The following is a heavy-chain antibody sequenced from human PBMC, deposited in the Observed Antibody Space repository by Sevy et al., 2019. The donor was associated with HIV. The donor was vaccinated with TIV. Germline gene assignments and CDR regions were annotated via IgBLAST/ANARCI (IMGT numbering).Heavy chain of an antibody. D-gene: IGHD5-18*01. CDR3: VKEVSQYSYSDY. Sequence: GGSLRLSCAASGFTFSNYAMSWVRQTPGKGLEWVSAISGGADATYYTDSVEGRFTISRDNSKNTVYLQMNSLRAEDTAVYYCVKEVSQYSYSDYWGQGTLVTVSS. CDR2: ISGGADAT. CDR1: GFTFSNYA. J-gene: IGHJ4*02. V-gene: IGHV3-23*01.